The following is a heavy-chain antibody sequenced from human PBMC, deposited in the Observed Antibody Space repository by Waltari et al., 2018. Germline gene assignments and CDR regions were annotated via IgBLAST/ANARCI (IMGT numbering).Heavy chain of an antibody. CDR2: MNQDGSAK. D-gene: IGHD3-16*01. Sequence: EVQLVESGGGLVQPGGALRPSCPASGFRFSDFWRSWVRQAPAKGLEWVATMNQDGSAKLYVDSVRGRFTVSRDNAKNSLFLQMNSLRAEDTAVYYCARVAWGLGQDNWGQGTLVTVSS. J-gene: IGHJ4*02. CDR1: GFRFSDFW. V-gene: IGHV3-7*03. CDR3: ARVAWGLGQDN.